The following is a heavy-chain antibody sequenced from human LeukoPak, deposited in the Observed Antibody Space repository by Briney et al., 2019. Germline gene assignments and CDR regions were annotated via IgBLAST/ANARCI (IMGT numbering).Heavy chain of an antibody. J-gene: IGHJ6*02. CDR2: TYYRSKWYN. Sequence: SQTLSLTCAISGDSVSSNSAAWNWIRQSPSRGLEWLGRTYYRSKWYNDYAVSVKSRITINPDTSKNQFSLQLNSVTPEDTAVYYCARDQSYYYGSGSYYHYGTDVWGQGTTVTVSS. CDR1: GDSVSSNSAA. D-gene: IGHD3-10*01. CDR3: ARDQSYYYGSGSYYHYGTDV. V-gene: IGHV6-1*01.